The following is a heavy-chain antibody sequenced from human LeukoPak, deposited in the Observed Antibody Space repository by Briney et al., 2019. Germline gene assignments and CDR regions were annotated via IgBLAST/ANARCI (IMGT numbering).Heavy chain of an antibody. CDR3: ARGLGSCYSSICDYFNY. CDR2: INYSGST. J-gene: IGHJ4*02. Sequence: SETLSLTCAIYSESFSGYFWSWIRQPPGKGLEWIGEINYSGSTNYNPSLKSRVTISVDTSKNQFSLNLSSVTAADTAMYYCARGLGSCYSSICDYFNYWGQGTLATVSS. V-gene: IGHV4-34*01. D-gene: IGHD2-15*01. CDR1: SESFSGYF.